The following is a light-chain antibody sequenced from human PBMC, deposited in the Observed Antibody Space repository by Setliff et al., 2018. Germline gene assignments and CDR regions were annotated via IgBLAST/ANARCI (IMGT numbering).Light chain of an antibody. CDR1: SSDIGSNNL. Sequence: QSVLTQPASVSGSSGQSVTISCTGTSSDIGSNNLVSWYQHHPGIAPKLVIYEVNKRPSGISDRFSGSKSGNTASLTIPGLQADDETLYYCCAYSGSRTSWMFGGGTKVTVL. CDR2: EVN. CDR3: CAYSGSRTSWM. J-gene: IGLJ3*02. V-gene: IGLV2-23*02.